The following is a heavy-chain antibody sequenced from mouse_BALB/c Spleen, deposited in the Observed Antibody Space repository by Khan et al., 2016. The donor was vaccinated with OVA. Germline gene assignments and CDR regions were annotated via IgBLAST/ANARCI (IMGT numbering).Heavy chain of an antibody. CDR2: ISYSGRT. CDR1: GYSITSDYA. V-gene: IGHV3-2*02. J-gene: IGHJ2*01. Sequence: EVQLQESGPGLVKPSQSLSLTCTVTGYSITSDYAWNWIRQFPGNKLEWMGYISYSGRTSYNPSLNTRISITRDTSKNQFFLQLNSVTTKDTATYYCARSVTITTVVATDFDYWGQGTTLTVSS. D-gene: IGHD1-1*01. CDR3: ARSVTITTVVATDFDY.